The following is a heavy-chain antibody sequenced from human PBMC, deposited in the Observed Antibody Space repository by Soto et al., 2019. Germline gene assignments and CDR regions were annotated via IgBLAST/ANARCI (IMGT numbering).Heavy chain of an antibody. CDR2: ILYDGSEK. J-gene: IGHJ4*02. V-gene: IGHV3-33*01. CDR3: AREPVRIAVAGFDY. CDR1: GFMFDSYG. D-gene: IGHD6-19*01. Sequence: QVQLVESGGGVVQPGRSLRLSCVASGFMFDSYGMHWVRQAPGKGLEWVAIILYDGSEKYHADTVKGRFTIARDNSKNTLYPQMNSLRAEDTHLYYCAREPVRIAVAGFDYWGQGNLVTVSS.